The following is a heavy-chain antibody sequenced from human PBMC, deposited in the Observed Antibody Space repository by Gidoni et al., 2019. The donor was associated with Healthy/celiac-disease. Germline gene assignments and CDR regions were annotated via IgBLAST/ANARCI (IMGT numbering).Heavy chain of an antibody. V-gene: IGHV1-69*01. Sequence: QVQLVQSGAEVTKPGSSVKVSCKSPRGTFSRYASSWGRQGPGQGLEWMGGIIPIFGTANYAQKFQGRVTITADESTSTAYMELSSLRSEDTAVYYCARGQAYYYGSGSPYGMDVWGQGTTVTVSS. J-gene: IGHJ6*02. CDR2: IIPIFGTA. CDR3: ARGQAYYYGSGSPYGMDV. D-gene: IGHD3-10*01. CDR1: RGTFSRYA.